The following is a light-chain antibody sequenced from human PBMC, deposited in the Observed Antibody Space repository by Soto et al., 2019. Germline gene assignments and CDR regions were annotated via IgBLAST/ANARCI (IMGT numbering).Light chain of an antibody. J-gene: IGKJ4*01. CDR3: QQYSSWPLS. Sequence: EIVRPNYPVTLSFSPVERATLSCRASQSVSSSLAWDQHKPGQAPWLLMYGACTRATGTPARFSGSGSGTEFTLTISSLQSEDFAVYYCQQYSSWPLSFCGGSKVGIK. CDR2: GAC. V-gene: IGKV3D-15*01. CDR1: QSVSSS.